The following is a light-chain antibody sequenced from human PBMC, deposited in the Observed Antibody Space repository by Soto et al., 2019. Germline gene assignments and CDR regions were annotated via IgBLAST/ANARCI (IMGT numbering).Light chain of an antibody. CDR1: QSVSSSF. J-gene: IGKJ1*01. CDR2: GAS. CDR3: QQYGSSPWT. Sequence: EIVLTQSPGTLSLSPGERATLSCRASQSVSSSFLAWYQQKPGQAPRLLIYGASSRATGIPDRFSGSWSGPDFTLTISRLEPEDLAVYYCQQYGSSPWTFGQGTKVESK. V-gene: IGKV3-20*01.